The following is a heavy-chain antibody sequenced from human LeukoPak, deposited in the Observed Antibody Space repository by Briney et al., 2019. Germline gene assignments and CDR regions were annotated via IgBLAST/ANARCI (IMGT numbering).Heavy chain of an antibody. V-gene: IGHV1-18*01. CDR3: ASFSPAANTGY. CDR1: GDTFTSYD. D-gene: IGHD2-2*01. CDR2: ISAYNGNT. Sequence: ASVKVSCKASGDTFTSYDFIWVRQAPGQGLEWMGWISAYNGNTNYAQKFQGRVTMTTDTSTSTAYMELSSLRSEDTAVYYCASFSPAANTGYWGQGTLATASS. J-gene: IGHJ4*02.